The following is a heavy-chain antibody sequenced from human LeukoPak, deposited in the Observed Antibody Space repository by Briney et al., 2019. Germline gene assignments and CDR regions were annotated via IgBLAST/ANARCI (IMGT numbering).Heavy chain of an antibody. D-gene: IGHD1-26*01. CDR3: ARDMSGTYSFDY. V-gene: IGHV3-64D*06. J-gene: IGHJ4*02. CDR2: IHHNGEVT. Sequence: GGSLRLSCSASGFTLFWHVMHWVRQAPGKALEYVSFIHHNGEVTSYADSVRGRFTVSRDNSKNTLFLELSSLRVDDTAVYYCARDMSGTYSFDYWGQGTLVTVSS. CDR1: GFTLFWHV.